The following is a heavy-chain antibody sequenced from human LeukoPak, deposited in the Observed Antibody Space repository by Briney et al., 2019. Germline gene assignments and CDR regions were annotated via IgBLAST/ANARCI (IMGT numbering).Heavy chain of an antibody. D-gene: IGHD3-10*01. CDR3: ARDQGYYYALFGDPALSYFDY. CDR1: GFNFSTYT. J-gene: IGHJ4*02. Sequence: GGSLRLSCAAPGFNFSTYTMNWVRRAPGKGLEWVSYISSSGSTIYYADSVKGRFTISRDNAKNSLYLQMNSLRDEDTAVYYCARDQGYYYALFGDPALSYFDYWGQGTLVTVSS. V-gene: IGHV3-48*02. CDR2: ISSSGSTI.